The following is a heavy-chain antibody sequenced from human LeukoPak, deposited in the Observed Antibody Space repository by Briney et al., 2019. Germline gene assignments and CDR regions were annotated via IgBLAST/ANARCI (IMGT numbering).Heavy chain of an antibody. J-gene: IGHJ5*02. CDR1: GATFSSYG. CDR2: IIPISGTA. D-gene: IGHD3-9*01. V-gene: IGHV1-69*13. CDR3: ASPYYDILTGYQNWFDP. Sequence: ASVKVSCKASGATFSSYGISWVRQAPGQGLEWMGGIIPISGTANYAQKFQGRVTITADESTNTAYMELSSLRSEDTAVYYCASPYYDILTGYQNWFDPWGQGTLVTVSS.